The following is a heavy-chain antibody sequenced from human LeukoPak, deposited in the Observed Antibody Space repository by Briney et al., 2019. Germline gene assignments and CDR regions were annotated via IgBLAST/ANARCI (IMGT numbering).Heavy chain of an antibody. V-gene: IGHV4-59*12. CDR3: ARRGYDILTGYYTSFDY. Sequence: SETLSLTCTVSGGSISSYYWNWIRQPTGKGLEWIGYIFYSGSTNYNPSLKSRVTISVDTSKNQFSLKLSSVTAADTAVYYCARRGYDILTGYYTSFDYWGQGTLVTVSS. CDR1: GGSISSYY. D-gene: IGHD3-9*01. J-gene: IGHJ4*02. CDR2: IFYSGST.